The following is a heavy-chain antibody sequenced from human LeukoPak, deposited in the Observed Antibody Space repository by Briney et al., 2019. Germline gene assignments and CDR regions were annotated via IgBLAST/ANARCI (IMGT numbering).Heavy chain of an antibody. CDR3: ARDGFPGVTIFGVDTREDRGSE. J-gene: IGHJ4*02. CDR1: GYTFTGYY. D-gene: IGHD3-3*01. Sequence: ASVKVSCKASGYTFTGYYMHWVRQAPGQGLEWMGRISSYNGNTDYAQKFQGRVTMTADTSTSTAYMELRSLRSDDTAVYYCARDGFPGVTIFGVDTREDRGSEWGQGTLVTVSS. V-gene: IGHV1-18*04. CDR2: ISSYNGNT.